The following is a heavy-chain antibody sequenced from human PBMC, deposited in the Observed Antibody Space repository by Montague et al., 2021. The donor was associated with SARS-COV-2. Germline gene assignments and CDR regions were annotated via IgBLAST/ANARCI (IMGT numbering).Heavy chain of an antibody. CDR2: IYYRGNT. Sequence: SDTLSLTRTVSGGSINNFFWSWIRQPPGKGLEWIGYIYYRGNTNXNPSLASRVTMSVDKSRNQFSLKLTSVTAADTAVYYCVRTVTQGSGDSWGQGTLVTVSS. CDR1: GGSINNFF. J-gene: IGHJ4*02. D-gene: IGHD6-25*01. V-gene: IGHV4-59*08. CDR3: VRTVTQGSGDS.